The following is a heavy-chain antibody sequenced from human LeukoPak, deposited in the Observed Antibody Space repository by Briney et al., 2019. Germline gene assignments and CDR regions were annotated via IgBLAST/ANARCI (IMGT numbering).Heavy chain of an antibody. J-gene: IGHJ2*01. D-gene: IGHD6-13*01. CDR2: IGSSSSYI. CDR1: GFTFSSYS. V-gene: IGHV3-21*01. CDR3: SRNVPAAGTDWYFDL. Sequence: GGSLRLSCAASGFTFSSYSMNWVRQAPGRGLEWVSSIGSSSSYIYYTDSVKGRFTISRDNAKNSLYLQMDSLRAEDTAVYYCSRNVPAAGTDWYFDLWGRGTLVTVSS.